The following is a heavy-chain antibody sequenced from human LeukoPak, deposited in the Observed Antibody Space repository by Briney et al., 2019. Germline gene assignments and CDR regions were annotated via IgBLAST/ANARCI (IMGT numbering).Heavy chain of an antibody. CDR1: GFTFSIYA. D-gene: IGHD3-22*01. CDR2: ISGSGGST. J-gene: IGHJ4*02. Sequence: GGSLRLSCAASGFTFSIYAMSWVRQAPGKGLEWVSTISGSGGSTYYADSVRGRFTISRDNSKNTLYLQMNSLRAEDTAVYYCARGGLSSAFFDYWGQGTLVTVSS. V-gene: IGHV3-23*01. CDR3: ARGGLSSAFFDY.